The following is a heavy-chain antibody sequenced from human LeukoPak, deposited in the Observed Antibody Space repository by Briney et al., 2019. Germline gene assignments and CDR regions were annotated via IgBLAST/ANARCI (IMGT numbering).Heavy chain of an antibody. CDR2: INPRGGST. D-gene: IGHD1-26*01. CDR3: ARDERGSYLGDAFDI. J-gene: IGHJ3*02. CDR1: GYTFTSYY. V-gene: IGHV1-46*01. Sequence: ASVKVSCKASGYTFTSYYMHWVRQAPGHGLEWMGIINPRGGSTSYAQKFQGRVTVTRDTSTSTVYMELSSVRAEDTAVYYCARDERGSYLGDAFDIWGQGTMVTVSS.